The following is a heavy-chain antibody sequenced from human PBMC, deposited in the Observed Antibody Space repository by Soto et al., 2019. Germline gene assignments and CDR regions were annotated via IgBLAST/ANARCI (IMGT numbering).Heavy chain of an antibody. CDR1: GFSVSSNY. J-gene: IGHJ5*02. CDR2: VSDVERA. CDR3: ARPHNAAFAWAAES. Sequence: EVRLVESGGGLIQPGGSLRLSCVVSGFSVSSNYMSWVRQAPGKGLEWVTVVSDVERANYADSVKGRFTVSRDISKRTVFLQMNSLRAEDTAVYYCARPHNAAFAWAAESWGQGTLVIVSS. D-gene: IGHD2-15*01. V-gene: IGHV3-53*01.